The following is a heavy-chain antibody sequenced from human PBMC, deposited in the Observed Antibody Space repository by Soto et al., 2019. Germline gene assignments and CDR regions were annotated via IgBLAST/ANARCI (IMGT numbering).Heavy chain of an antibody. CDR3: AKDGDYGAFFDH. Sequence: PGGSLRLSCAASGFAFSRSAMTWVRQAPEKGLEWVSVMSGSDNYIRYADSVKGRFTISRDNSKSTVYLHMNSLRATDTAVYYCAKDGDYGAFFDHWGQGILVTVSS. J-gene: IGHJ4*02. V-gene: IGHV3-23*01. D-gene: IGHD4-17*01. CDR2: MSGSDNYI. CDR1: GFAFSRSA.